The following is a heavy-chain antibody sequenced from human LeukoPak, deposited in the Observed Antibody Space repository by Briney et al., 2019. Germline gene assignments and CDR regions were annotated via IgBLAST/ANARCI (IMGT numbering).Heavy chain of an antibody. CDR2: IYYSGST. Sequence: SQTLSLTCTVSGGSISSYYWSWIRQPPGKGLEWIGYIYYSGSTNYNPSLKSRVTISVDTSKNQFSLKLSSVTAADMAVYYCAKAVVVSTTRLGPFDTWGQGTMVTVSS. CDR3: AKAVVVSTTRLGPFDT. V-gene: IGHV4-59*08. D-gene: IGHD3-22*01. J-gene: IGHJ3*02. CDR1: GGSISSYY.